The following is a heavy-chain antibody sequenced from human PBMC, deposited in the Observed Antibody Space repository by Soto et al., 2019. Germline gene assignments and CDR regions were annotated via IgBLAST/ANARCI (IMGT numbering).Heavy chain of an antibody. CDR3: ARDLALFIAAAGPQGDY. J-gene: IGHJ4*02. CDR1: GYTFTSYG. Sequence: QVQLVQSGAEVKKPGASVKVSRKASGYTFTSYGISWVRQAPGQGLEWMGWISAYNGNTNYAQKLQGRVTMTTDTSTSTAYMELRSLRSDDTAVYYCARDLALFIAAAGPQGDYWGQGTLVTVSS. D-gene: IGHD6-13*01. V-gene: IGHV1-18*01. CDR2: ISAYNGNT.